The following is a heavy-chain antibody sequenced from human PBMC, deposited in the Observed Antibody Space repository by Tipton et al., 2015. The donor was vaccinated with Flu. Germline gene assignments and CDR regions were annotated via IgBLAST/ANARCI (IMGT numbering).Heavy chain of an antibody. V-gene: IGHV4-38-2*02. CDR3: AKTYFDSSDSPDRFDP. CDR2: IYQSGTT. J-gene: IGHJ5*02. CDR1: GHSISSGYY. D-gene: IGHD3-22*01. Sequence: TLSLTCTVSGHSISSGYYWGGIRQPPGKGLEWIGSIYQSGTTYYNPSLKSRVTISVDTSRNQFSLKRSSVTAADTAVYYCAKTYFDSSDSPDRFDPWRQGTLVTVSS.